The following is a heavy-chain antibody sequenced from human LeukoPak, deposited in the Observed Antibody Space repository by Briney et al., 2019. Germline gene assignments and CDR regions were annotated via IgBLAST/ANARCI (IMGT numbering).Heavy chain of an antibody. V-gene: IGHV4-59*01. Sequence: SETLSLTCSVFGGSISSYYWSWVRQPPGKGLEWIGYVSYSGSTDYNPSLKSRVVISIDTSKTQFSLRLRSVTAADTAVYYCARENDRYGRIDYWGQGTQVTVSS. CDR1: GGSISSYY. CDR2: VSYSGST. CDR3: ARENDRYGRIDY. J-gene: IGHJ4*02. D-gene: IGHD5-18*01.